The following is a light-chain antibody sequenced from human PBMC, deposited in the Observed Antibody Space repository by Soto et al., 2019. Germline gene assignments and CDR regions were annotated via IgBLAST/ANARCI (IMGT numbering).Light chain of an antibody. CDR2: EVS. V-gene: IGLV2-14*01. Sequence: QSALTQPASVSGSPGQSVTISCTGTTSDVGGYISVSWYQQHPGKAPKLMIYEVSNRPSGVSNRFSGSKSGNTASLTISGLQAEDEADYYCSSYTSSSTVFGGGTKVTVL. CDR1: TSDVGGYIS. J-gene: IGLJ2*01. CDR3: SSYTSSSTV.